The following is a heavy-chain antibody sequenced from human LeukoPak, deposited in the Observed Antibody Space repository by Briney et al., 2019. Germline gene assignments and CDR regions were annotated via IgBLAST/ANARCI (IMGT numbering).Heavy chain of an antibody. V-gene: IGHV4-31*03. CDR1: RAPFSSGDQY. J-gene: IGHJ4*02. D-gene: IGHD3-22*01. CDR3: SRGLDSRKLGY. CDR2: IHPSGML. Sequence: RSETLSLTCTVSRAPFSSGDQYWNWIRQSPGKGLEWIGSIHPSGMLYNNPSLESRVTISIDTSKNQFSLNLNSVTAADTAVYFCSRGLDSRKLGYWGQGTLVTVSS.